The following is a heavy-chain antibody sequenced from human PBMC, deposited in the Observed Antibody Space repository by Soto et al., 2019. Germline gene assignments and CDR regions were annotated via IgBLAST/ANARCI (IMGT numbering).Heavy chain of an antibody. V-gene: IGHV3-21*01. CDR2: ISSRSSYI. J-gene: IGHJ4*02. CDR1: GFTFDENA. D-gene: IGHD2-8*01. CDR3: ARDNVPSDFFDS. Sequence: GGSLRLSCAVSGFTFDENAMHWVRQAPGKGLEWVSSISSRSSYIYYSDSVKGRFTISRDNAKNSLYLQMNSLRAEDTAVYYCARDNVPSDFFDSWGQGTLVTVSS.